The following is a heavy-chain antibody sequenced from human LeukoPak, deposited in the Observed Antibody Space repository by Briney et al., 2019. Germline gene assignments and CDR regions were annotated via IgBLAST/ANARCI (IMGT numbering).Heavy chain of an antibody. Sequence: SETLSLTCTVSGGSISSSSYYWGWIRQPPGRGLEWIGSIYYSGSTYYNPSLKSRVTISVDTSKNQFSLKLSSVTAADTAVYYCARQPYSSSTPFDYWGQGTLVTASS. CDR3: ARQPYSSSTPFDY. V-gene: IGHV4-39*01. J-gene: IGHJ4*02. CDR1: GGSISSSSYY. CDR2: IYYSGST. D-gene: IGHD6-6*01.